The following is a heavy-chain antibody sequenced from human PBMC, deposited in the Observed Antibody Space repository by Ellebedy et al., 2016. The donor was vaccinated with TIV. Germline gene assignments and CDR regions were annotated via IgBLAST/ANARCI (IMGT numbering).Heavy chain of an antibody. CDR2: IYYSGST. CDR1: GGSITSYY. J-gene: IGHJ4*02. CDR3: ARSSGWDRFDN. Sequence: MPGGSLRLSCTVSGGSITSYYWDWIRQPPGKGLEWIGYIYYSGSTNYNPSLKSRVTIAVDTSKKQISLKLSSVTAADTAVYYCARSSGWDRFDNWGQGTLVTVSS. V-gene: IGHV4-59*01. D-gene: IGHD6-19*01.